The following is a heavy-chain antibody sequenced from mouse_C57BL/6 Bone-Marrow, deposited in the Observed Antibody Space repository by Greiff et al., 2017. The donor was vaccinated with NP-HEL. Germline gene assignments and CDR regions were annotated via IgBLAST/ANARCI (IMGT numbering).Heavy chain of an antibody. V-gene: IGHV1-72*01. CDR2: IDPSSGGT. D-gene: IGHD2-5*01. CDR3: ASESYSNYWYFDV. Sequence: QVQLQQSGAELVKPGASVKLSCKASGYTFTSYWMHWVKQRPGRGLEWIGRIDPSSGGTKYNEKFKSKATLTVDKPSSTAYMQLSSLTSEDSAVYSCASESYSNYWYFDVWVTGTTVTVSS. CDR1: GYTFTSYW. J-gene: IGHJ1*03.